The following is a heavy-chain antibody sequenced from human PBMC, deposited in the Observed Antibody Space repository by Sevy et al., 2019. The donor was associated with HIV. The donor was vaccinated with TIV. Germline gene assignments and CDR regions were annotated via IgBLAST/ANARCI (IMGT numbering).Heavy chain of an antibody. Sequence: SETLSLTCTVSGGSVSSSSYYWGWIRQPPGKGLDWIGSIYYSGSTYYNPSLKSRVTISVDTSKNQFSLKVRSMTAADTAVYYCAREGPRIAQFDYWGQGALVTVSS. D-gene: IGHD6-13*01. V-gene: IGHV4-39*02. CDR1: GGSVSSSSYY. J-gene: IGHJ4*02. CDR2: IYYSGST. CDR3: AREGPRIAQFDY.